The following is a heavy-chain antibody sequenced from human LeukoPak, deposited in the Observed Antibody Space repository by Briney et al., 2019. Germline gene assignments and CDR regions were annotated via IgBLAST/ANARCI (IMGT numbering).Heavy chain of an antibody. V-gene: IGHV3-48*03. Sequence: GESLRLSCAASGFTFSSYEMNWIRQAPGKGLEWVSYISSSGSTIYYADSVKGRFTISRDNAKNSLYLQMNSLRAEDTAVYYCARDSYCSGGSCYSPFDYWGQGTLVTVSS. CDR1: GFTFSSYE. J-gene: IGHJ4*02. D-gene: IGHD2-15*01. CDR2: ISSSGSTI. CDR3: ARDSYCSGGSCYSPFDY.